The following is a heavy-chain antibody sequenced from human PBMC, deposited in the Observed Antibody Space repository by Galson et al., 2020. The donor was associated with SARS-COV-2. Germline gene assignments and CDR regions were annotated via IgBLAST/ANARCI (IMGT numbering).Heavy chain of an antibody. CDR2: INYSGNT. V-gene: IGHV4-31*03. J-gene: IGHJ4*02. D-gene: IGHD5-18*01. Sequence: SETLSLTCTVSGGSINSGGYYWRWIRQHPGKGLEWIGYINYSGNTYYSPSLKSRITLSIDTSKNQFSLKLSSVTAADTAIYFCARNKQLLFDFWGQGTLVSVTS. CDR1: GGSINSGGYY. CDR3: ARNKQLLFDF.